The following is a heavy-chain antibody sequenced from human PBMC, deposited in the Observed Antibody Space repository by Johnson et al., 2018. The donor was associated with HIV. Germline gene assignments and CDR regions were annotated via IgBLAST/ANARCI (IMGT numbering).Heavy chain of an antibody. CDR1: GFTFSDYY. CDR3: ARVRGGTGHGAFDI. V-gene: IGHV3-30*03. CDR2: ISYDASNK. Sequence: QMLLVESGGGLVKPGGSLRLSCAASGFTFSDYYMSWIRQAPGKGLEWVAVISYDASNKYYADSVKGRFTISRDNSKNTLYLQMNSLRTEDTAGYYCARVRGGTGHGAFDIWGQGTMVTVSS. J-gene: IGHJ3*02.